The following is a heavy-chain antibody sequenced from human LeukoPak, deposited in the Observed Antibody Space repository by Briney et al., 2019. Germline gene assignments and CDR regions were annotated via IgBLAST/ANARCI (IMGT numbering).Heavy chain of an antibody. D-gene: IGHD6-19*01. J-gene: IGHJ6*03. CDR3: ARGHSSGWSYYYYYYYMDV. Sequence: SETLSLTCSVSGYSISSGFYWGWIRQPPGKGLEWIGTFYHSGSTYYNPSLKSRVTISVDTSKNQFSLKLSSVTAADTAVYYCARGHSSGWSYYYYYYYMDVWGKGTTVTVSS. CDR2: FYHSGST. CDR1: GYSISSGFY. V-gene: IGHV4-38-2*02.